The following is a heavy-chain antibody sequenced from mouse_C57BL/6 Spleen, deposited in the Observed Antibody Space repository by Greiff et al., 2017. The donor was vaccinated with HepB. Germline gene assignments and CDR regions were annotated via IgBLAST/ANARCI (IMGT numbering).Heavy chain of an antibody. J-gene: IGHJ2*01. V-gene: IGHV1-64*01. CDR1: GYTFTSYW. CDR2: IHPNSGST. D-gene: IGHD2-4*01. Sequence: QVQLQQPGAELVKPGASVKLSCKASGYTFTSYWMHWVKQRPGQGLEWIGMIHPNSGSTNYNEKFKSKATLTVDKSSSTAYMQLSSLTSEDSAVYYCARSPLYDYGNFDYWGQGTTLTVSS. CDR3: ARSPLYDYGNFDY.